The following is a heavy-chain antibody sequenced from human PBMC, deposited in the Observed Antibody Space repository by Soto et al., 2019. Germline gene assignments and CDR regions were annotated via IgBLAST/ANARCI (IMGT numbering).Heavy chain of an antibody. D-gene: IGHD3-16*01. CDR3: AKCGAGWGGHYDMDV. CDR2: ISGSGGGT. Sequence: EVQLLDSGGGLVQPGGSLRLSCAASGFTFNSYALSWVRQAPGKGLEWVSSISGSGGGTYYADSLKGRFTISRDNSKNTLYLKMKGLRAEDTAVYYCAKCGAGWGGHYDMDVWGKGTTVTVSS. CDR1: GFTFNSYA. V-gene: IGHV3-23*01. J-gene: IGHJ6*03.